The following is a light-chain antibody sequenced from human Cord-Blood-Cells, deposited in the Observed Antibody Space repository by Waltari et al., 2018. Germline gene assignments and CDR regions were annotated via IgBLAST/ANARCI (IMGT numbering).Light chain of an antibody. CDR3: NSRDSSGKRV. Sequence: SSELTQDPAVSVALGQTVRITCQGDSLRSYYASWYQQKPGQAPALVIYGKNNRPSGIPDRFSGSSSGNTASLTITGAQAEEDADFSCNSRDSSGKRVFGGGTKLTVL. CDR2: GKN. CDR1: SLRSYY. V-gene: IGLV3-19*01. J-gene: IGLJ2*01.